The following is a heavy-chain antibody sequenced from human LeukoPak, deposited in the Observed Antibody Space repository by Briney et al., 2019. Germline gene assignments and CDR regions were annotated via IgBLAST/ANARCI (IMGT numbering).Heavy chain of an antibody. CDR2: IKQDGSEK. J-gene: IGHJ6*03. Sequence: PGGSLRLSCAASGFTFSSYWMSWVRQAPGKGLEWVANIKQDGSEKYYVDSVKGRFTISRDNAKNSLYLQMNSLRSEDTAVYYCARNRRVIREKYYYYYYYMDVWGKGTTVTVSS. V-gene: IGHV3-7*03. CDR1: GFTFSSYW. CDR3: ARNRRVIREKYYYYYYYMDV. D-gene: IGHD2-21*01.